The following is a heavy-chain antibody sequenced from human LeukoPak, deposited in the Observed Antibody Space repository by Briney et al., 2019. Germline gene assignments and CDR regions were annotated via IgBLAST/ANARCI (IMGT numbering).Heavy chain of an antibody. D-gene: IGHD2-15*01. Sequence: ASVKVSCKASGYTFTSYDINWVRQATGQGLEWMGWMNPNSGNTGYAQKLQGRVTITRNTSISTAYMELSSLRSEDTAVYYCARGCSGGSCYYYYYMDVWGKGTTVTVSS. CDR2: MNPNSGNT. V-gene: IGHV1-8*03. J-gene: IGHJ6*03. CDR3: ARGCSGGSCYYYYYMDV. CDR1: GYTFTSYD.